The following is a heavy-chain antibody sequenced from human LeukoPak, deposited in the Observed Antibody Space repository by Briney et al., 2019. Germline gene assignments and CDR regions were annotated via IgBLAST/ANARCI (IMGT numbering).Heavy chain of an antibody. V-gene: IGHV4-4*07. J-gene: IGHJ6*03. CDR1: GGSISSYY. CDR2: IYTSGST. D-gene: IGHD2-2*02. Sequence: PSETLSLTCTVSGGSISSYYWSWIRQPAGKGLEWIGRIYTSGSTNYNPSLKSRVTMSVDTSKNQFSLKLSSVTAADTTVYYCARTYCSSTSCYNRGYYYYYYMDVWGKGTTVTVSS. CDR3: ARTYCSSTSCYNRGYYYYYYMDV.